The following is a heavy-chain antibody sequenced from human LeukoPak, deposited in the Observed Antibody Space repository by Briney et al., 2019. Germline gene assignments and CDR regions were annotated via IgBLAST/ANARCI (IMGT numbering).Heavy chain of an antibody. V-gene: IGHV1-2*02. CDR3: AREKYYYDSSGPHGFDI. Sequence: ASVKVSCKASGYTFTGNYLHWVRQAPGQGLEWMGWINPNNGGTNYGQKFRGRVTMTRDTSTTTAYMELGRLRSDDTALYYCAREKYYYDSSGPHGFDIWGQGTMVTVSS. CDR2: INPNNGGT. D-gene: IGHD3-22*01. J-gene: IGHJ3*02. CDR1: GYTFTGNY.